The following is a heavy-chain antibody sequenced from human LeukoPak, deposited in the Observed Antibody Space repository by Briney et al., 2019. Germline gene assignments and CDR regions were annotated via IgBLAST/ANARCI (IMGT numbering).Heavy chain of an antibody. CDR2: ISSSGSTI. CDR1: GFTFSDYY. D-gene: IGHD3-10*01. Sequence: GGSLRLSCAASGFTFSDYYMSWIRRAPGKGLEWASYISSSGSTIYCADSVKGRFTISRDNAKNSLYLQMNSLRAEDTAVYYCARDPLGGDYFDYWGQGTLVTVSS. CDR3: ARDPLGGDYFDY. V-gene: IGHV3-11*01. J-gene: IGHJ4*02.